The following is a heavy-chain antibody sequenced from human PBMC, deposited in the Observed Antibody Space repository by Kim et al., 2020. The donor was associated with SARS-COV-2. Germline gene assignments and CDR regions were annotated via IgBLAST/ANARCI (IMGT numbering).Heavy chain of an antibody. D-gene: IGHD6-13*01. J-gene: IGHJ4*02. Sequence: YADSVKRRFTISRDNAKNSLYLQMNSLRDEDTAVYYCARAYSSSWYYFDYWGQGTLVTVSS. CDR3: ARAYSSSWYYFDY. V-gene: IGHV3-11*06.